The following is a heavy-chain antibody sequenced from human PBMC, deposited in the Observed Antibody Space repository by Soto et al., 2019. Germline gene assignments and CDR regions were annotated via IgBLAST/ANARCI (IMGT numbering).Heavy chain of an antibody. CDR3: ARAPGGDSSGYYYLDY. Sequence: QVQVVQSGAEVKKPGASVKISCKASGYTFINYYLHWVRQAPGQGLEWMAIINPTSGSTTFAQKFQSRVTMTRDTSSSTLYMELSSLRSEDTAVYYCARAPGGDSSGYYYLDYWGQVTLVTVSS. CDR1: GYTFINYY. CDR2: INPTSGST. V-gene: IGHV1-46*01. J-gene: IGHJ4*02. D-gene: IGHD3-22*01.